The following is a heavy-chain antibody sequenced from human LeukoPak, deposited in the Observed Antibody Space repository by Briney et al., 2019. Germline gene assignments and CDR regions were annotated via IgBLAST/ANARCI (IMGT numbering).Heavy chain of an antibody. J-gene: IGHJ4*02. CDR2: ISSSSSYI. V-gene: IGHV3-21*01. CDR3: ASREYNFDY. CDR1: GFTFSSYS. D-gene: IGHD3-10*01. Sequence: GGSLRPSCAASGFTFSSYSMNWVRQAPGKGLEWVSSISSSSSYIYYADSVKGRFTISRDNAKKSLYLQMNSLRAEDTAVYYCASREYNFDYWGQGTLVTVSS.